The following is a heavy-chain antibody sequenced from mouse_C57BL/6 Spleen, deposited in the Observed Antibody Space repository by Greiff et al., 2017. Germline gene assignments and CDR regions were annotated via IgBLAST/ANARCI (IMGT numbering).Heavy chain of an antibody. D-gene: IGHD1-1*01. Sequence: VQLQQPGAELVKPGASVKVSCKASGYTFTSYWMHWVKQRPGQGLEWIGRIHPSDSDTNYNQKFKGKATLTVDKSSSTAYMQLSSLTSEDSAVYYSAIPYYCGSSSFAYWGQGTLVTVSA. CDR1: GYTFTSYW. CDR3: AIPYYCGSSSFAY. CDR2: IHPSDSDT. J-gene: IGHJ3*01. V-gene: IGHV1-74*01.